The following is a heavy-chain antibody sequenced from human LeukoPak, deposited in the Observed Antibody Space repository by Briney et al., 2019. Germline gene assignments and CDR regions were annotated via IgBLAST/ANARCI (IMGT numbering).Heavy chain of an antibody. V-gene: IGHV4-31*03. CDR1: GVSISSGGYD. CDR2: IYYRGST. J-gene: IGHJ5*02. CDR3: AKYQLQSWFDP. Sequence: PSETLSLTCTVSGVSISSGGYDWSWLRQHPGKGLEWIVYIYYRGSTYYTPFLKSRLTISVDTSKNQFSLKLSSVTAADTAVYYCAKYQLQSWFDPWGQGTLVTVSS. D-gene: IGHD2-2*01.